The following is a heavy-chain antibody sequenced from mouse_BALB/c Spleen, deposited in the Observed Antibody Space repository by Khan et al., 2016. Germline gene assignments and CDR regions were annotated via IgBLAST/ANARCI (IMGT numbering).Heavy chain of an antibody. Sequence: EVQLQESGPSLAKPSQTLSLTCSVTGDSITSGHWNWIRKFPGNKFDFMGYISHSGDSYYNPSLKSRISITRDTSKNQYYLQLNSGTTEDKLTNYCATWDYYGSAFAYWGQGTLVTVSA. CDR1: GDSITSGH. J-gene: IGHJ3*01. CDR3: ATWDYYGSAFAY. CDR2: ISHSGDS. D-gene: IGHD1-2*01. V-gene: IGHV3-8*02.